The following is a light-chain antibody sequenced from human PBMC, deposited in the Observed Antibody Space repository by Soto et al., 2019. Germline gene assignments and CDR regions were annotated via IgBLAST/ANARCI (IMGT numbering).Light chain of an antibody. V-gene: IGKV1-27*01. CDR1: QDISNY. Sequence: DIQMTQSPSCLSASVGDRVTITCRTSQDISNYLAWYQQKPGKVPKLLIYAASSLRSGVPSRFTASAFGTDFTLTISSLQPEDVATYYCQHYGRAPAPWTFGQGTKVDIK. CDR2: AAS. J-gene: IGKJ1*01. CDR3: QHYGRAPAPWT.